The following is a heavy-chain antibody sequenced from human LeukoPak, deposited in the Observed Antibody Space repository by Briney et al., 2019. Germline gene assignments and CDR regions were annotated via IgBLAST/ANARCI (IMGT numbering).Heavy chain of an antibody. CDR1: GGSISSSSYY. D-gene: IGHD2-15*01. Sequence: PSETLSLTCTVSGGSISSSSYYWGWIRQPPGKGLEWIGSIYYSGSTYYNPSLKSRVTISVDTSKNQFSLKLSSVTAADTAVYYCARHAGGLANYYYYGMDVWGQGTTVTVSS. CDR2: IYYSGST. CDR3: ARHAGGLANYYYYGMDV. V-gene: IGHV4-39*01. J-gene: IGHJ6*02.